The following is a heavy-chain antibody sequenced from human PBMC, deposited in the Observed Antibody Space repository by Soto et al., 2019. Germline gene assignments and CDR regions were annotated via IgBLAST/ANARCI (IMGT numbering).Heavy chain of an antibody. CDR3: ARDGQLGLKLILGY. CDR1: GGTFSSYT. V-gene: IGHV1-69*08. CDR2: IIPILGIA. D-gene: IGHD6-6*01. J-gene: IGHJ4*02. Sequence: QVQLVQSGAEVKKPGSSVKVSCKASGGTFSSYTISWVRQAPGQGLEWMGRIIPILGIANYAQKFQGRVTIIADKSTSTAYMELSSLRSEDTAVYYCARDGQLGLKLILGYWGQGTLVTVSS.